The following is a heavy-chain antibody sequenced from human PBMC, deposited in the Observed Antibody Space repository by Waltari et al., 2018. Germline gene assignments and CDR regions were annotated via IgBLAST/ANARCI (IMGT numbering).Heavy chain of an antibody. J-gene: IGHJ3*02. CDR1: GSSISSGRYS. D-gene: IGHD1-1*01. CDR3: ARGKGQLDAFDI. V-gene: IGHV4-30-2*01. CDR2: IYHTGRV. Sequence: QLQESGSRLVTPSPTLSLTFTVSGSSISSGRYSWNWIRQPGGKDLEWIGYIYHTGRVQYNPSLKSRVTMSVDRSKNQVSLTLNSVTVADSAVYFCARGKGQLDAFDIWGPGTTVSVS.